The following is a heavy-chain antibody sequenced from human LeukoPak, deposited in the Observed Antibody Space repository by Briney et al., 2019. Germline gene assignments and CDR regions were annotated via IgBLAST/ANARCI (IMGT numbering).Heavy chain of an antibody. D-gene: IGHD3-22*01. V-gene: IGHV1-69*13. CDR2: IIPIFGTA. J-gene: IGHJ4*02. CDR3: ARRPRRSYYDSSGYYDY. Sequence: GASVKVSCKASGGTFSSYAISWVRQAPGQGLEWMGGIIPIFGTANYAQKFQGRVTITADESTSTAYMELSSLRSEDTAVYYCARRPRRSYYDSSGYYDYWGQGTLVTVSS. CDR1: GGTFSSYA.